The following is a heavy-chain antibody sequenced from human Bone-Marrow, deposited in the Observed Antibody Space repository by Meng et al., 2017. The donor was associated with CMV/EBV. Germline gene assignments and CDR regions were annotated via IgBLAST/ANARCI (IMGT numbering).Heavy chain of an antibody. CDR1: GFTFSSYS. J-gene: IGHJ4*02. CDR3: ARARVVVPAAHYFDY. D-gene: IGHD2-2*01. CDR2: ISSSSSYI. V-gene: IGHV3-21*01. Sequence: GESLKISCAASGFTFSSYSMNWVRQAPGKGLEWVSSISSSSSYIYYADSVKGRFTISRDNAKNSLYPQMNSLRAEDTAVYYCARARVVVPAAHYFDYWGQGTLVTVSS.